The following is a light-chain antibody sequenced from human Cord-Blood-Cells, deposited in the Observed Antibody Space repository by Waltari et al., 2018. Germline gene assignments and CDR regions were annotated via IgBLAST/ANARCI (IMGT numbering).Light chain of an antibody. CDR2: EVS. CDR3: CSYAGSSTLV. V-gene: IGLV2-23*02. CDR1: SSDVGSYNL. Sequence: QSALTQPASVSGSPGQSITISCTGTSSDVGSYNLVSCYQQHTGQAPKLMIYEVSKRPSSGSHRVSGSKSGNTASLTISGLQAEDEAEYYCCSYAGSSTLVFGGGTKLTVL. J-gene: IGLJ2*01.